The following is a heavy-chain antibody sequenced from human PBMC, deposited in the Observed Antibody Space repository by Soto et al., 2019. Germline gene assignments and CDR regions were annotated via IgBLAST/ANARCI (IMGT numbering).Heavy chain of an antibody. Sequence: PGGSLRLSCAASGFTFSDYYMSWIRQAPGKGLEWVSYISSSSSYTNYADSVKGRFTISRDNAKNSLYLQMNSLRAEDTAVYYCAGAAMVRGVIIPLYWGPAPLVTVFS. CDR1: GFTFSDYY. CDR3: AGAAMVRGVIIPLY. D-gene: IGHD3-10*01. J-gene: IGHJ4*02. V-gene: IGHV3-11*06. CDR2: ISSSSSYT.